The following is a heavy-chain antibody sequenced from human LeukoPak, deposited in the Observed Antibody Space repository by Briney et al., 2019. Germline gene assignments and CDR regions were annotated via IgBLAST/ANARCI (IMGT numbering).Heavy chain of an antibody. CDR1: GFSFKKYG. CDR2: IQYDDSVK. D-gene: IGHD6-13*01. J-gene: IGHJ4*02. CDR3: AKDYSSSWYVAPDYFDY. V-gene: IGHV3-30*02. Sequence: GGSLTLSCTASGFSFKKYGTHWVRQAPGEGLEWVTFIQYDDSVKFYADSVKGRFTISRDNSKNTVYLQMNSLRAEDTAVYYCAKDYSSSWYVAPDYFDYWGQGTLVTVSS.